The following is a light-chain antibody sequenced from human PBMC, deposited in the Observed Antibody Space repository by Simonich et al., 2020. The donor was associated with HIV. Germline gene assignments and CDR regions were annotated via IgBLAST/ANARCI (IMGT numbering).Light chain of an antibody. Sequence: DIQMTQSTSTLSASVVDRVTITCRASQSISPSLAWYQQKPGKAPKLLIYGASSLQSGVPSRFSGSGSGTDFTLTISSLQPEDSATYYCQQSYITRTFGQGTKLEIK. CDR1: QSISPS. CDR2: GAS. CDR3: QQSYITRT. J-gene: IGKJ2*01. V-gene: IGKV1-39*01.